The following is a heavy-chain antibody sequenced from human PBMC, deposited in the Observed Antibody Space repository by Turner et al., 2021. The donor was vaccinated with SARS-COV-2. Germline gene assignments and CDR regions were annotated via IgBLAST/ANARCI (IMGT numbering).Heavy chain of an antibody. CDR1: GGSFSVYY. J-gene: IGHJ4*02. D-gene: IGHD5-18*01. CDR3: ARLGLGDSQFDY. Sequence: QVQLQQWGAGLLKPSETLSLTSAVYGGSFSVYYWSWIRQPPGKGLEWIGEINHSGSTNYNPSLKSRVTISVDTSKNQFSLKLSSVTAADTAVYYCARLGLGDSQFDYWGQGTLVTVSS. CDR2: INHSGST. V-gene: IGHV4-34*01.